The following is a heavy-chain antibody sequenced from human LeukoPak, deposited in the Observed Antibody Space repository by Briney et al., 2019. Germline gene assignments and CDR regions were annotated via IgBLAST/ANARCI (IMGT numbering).Heavy chain of an antibody. D-gene: IGHD3-3*01. CDR2: INHSGST. J-gene: IGHJ5*02. CDR1: GGSFSGYY. Sequence: SETLSLTCAVYGGSFSGYYWSWIRQPPGKGMEWIGEINHSGSTNYNPSLKSRVTISVDTSKNQFSLKLSSVTAADTAVYYCARDREYDFWSGYASYNWFDPWGQGTLVTVSS. CDR3: ARDREYDFWSGYASYNWFDP. V-gene: IGHV4-34*01.